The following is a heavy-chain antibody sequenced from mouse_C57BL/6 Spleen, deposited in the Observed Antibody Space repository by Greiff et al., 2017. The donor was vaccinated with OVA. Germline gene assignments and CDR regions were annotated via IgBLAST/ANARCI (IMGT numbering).Heavy chain of an antibody. V-gene: IGHV14-1*01. Sequence: VQLQQSGAELVRPGASVKLSCTASGFNITDYYMHWVKQRPEQGLEWIGRIDPEDGDTEYAPKFQGKATMTADTSSNTAYLQLSSLTSEDTAVYYCTTCGSFYYFDYWGQGTTLTVSS. CDR1: GFNITDYY. D-gene: IGHD1-1*01. CDR2: IDPEDGDT. J-gene: IGHJ2*01. CDR3: TTCGSFYYFDY.